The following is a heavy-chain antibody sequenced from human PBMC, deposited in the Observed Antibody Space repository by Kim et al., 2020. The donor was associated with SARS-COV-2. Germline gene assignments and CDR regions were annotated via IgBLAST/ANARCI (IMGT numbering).Heavy chain of an antibody. J-gene: IGHJ4*02. CDR3: ARDPWSIAAVRFDY. CDR2: IKQDGSEK. D-gene: IGHD6-13*01. CDR1: GFTFSSYW. V-gene: IGHV3-7*03. Sequence: GGSLRLSCATSGFTFSSYWMSWVRQAPGKGLEWVANIKQDGSEKYYVDSVKGRFTISRDNAKNSLYLQMNSLRAEDTAVYYCARDPWSIAAVRFDYWGQGTLVTVSS.